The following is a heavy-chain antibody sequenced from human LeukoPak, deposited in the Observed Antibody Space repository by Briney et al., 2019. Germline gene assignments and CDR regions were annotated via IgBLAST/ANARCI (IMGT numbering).Heavy chain of an antibody. CDR3: ARHPSSISWFDP. CDR2: VFYSGST. V-gene: IGHV4-59*08. CDR1: GGSINNYY. J-gene: IGHJ5*02. D-gene: IGHD6-13*01. Sequence: SETLSLTCTVSGGSINNYYWSWIRQPPGKALEWIGYVFYSGSTNYNPSLKSRVTISVDTSKNQFSLKMTSVTAADTAVYYCARHPSSISWFDPWGQGTLVTVSS.